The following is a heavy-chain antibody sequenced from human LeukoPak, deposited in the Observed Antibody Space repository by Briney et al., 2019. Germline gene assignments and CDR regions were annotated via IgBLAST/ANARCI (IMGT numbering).Heavy chain of an antibody. CDR1: GGSISSGGYS. Sequence: PSQTLSLTCAVSGGSISSGGYSWSWIRQPPGKGLEWIGYIYHSGSTYYNPSLKSRVTISVDRSKNQFSLKLSSVTAADTAVYYCARKLGYCSSTSCYEDNWFDPWGQGALVTVSS. CDR2: IYHSGST. CDR3: ARKLGYCSSTSCYEDNWFDP. V-gene: IGHV4-30-2*01. J-gene: IGHJ5*02. D-gene: IGHD2-2*01.